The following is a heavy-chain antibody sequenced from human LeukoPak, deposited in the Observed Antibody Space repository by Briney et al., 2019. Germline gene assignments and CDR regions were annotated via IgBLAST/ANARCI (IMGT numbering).Heavy chain of an antibody. CDR3: ARKRGDRAFGY. D-gene: IGHD3-10*01. J-gene: IGHJ4*02. Sequence: SETLSLTCAVYGGSLSGYYWSWIRQPPGKGLEWIGEINHSGSTNYNPSLKSRVTISVDTSKNQFSLKLSSVTAADTAVYYCARKRGDRAFGYWGQGTLVTVSS. CDR2: INHSGST. V-gene: IGHV4-34*01. CDR1: GGSLSGYY.